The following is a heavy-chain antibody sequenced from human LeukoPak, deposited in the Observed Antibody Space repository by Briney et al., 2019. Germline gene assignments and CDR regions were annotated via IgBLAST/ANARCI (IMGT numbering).Heavy chain of an antibody. CDR1: GYTFTRHY. Sequence: ASVKVSCKASGYTFTRHYMNWVRQAPGQGLEWMGKINPGSGATGYAQKFQGRVTMTRDTSTSTVYMELTSLRSEDTAVYYCARVAGSPDFWGQGTLVTVSS. J-gene: IGHJ4*02. CDR2: INPGSGAT. V-gene: IGHV1-46*01. D-gene: IGHD2-15*01. CDR3: ARVAGSPDF.